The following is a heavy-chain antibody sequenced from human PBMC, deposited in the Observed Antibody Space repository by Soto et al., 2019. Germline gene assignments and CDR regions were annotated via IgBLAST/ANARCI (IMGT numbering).Heavy chain of an antibody. CDR2: IIPIFGTA. J-gene: IGHJ6*04. CDR1: GGTFSSYA. Sequence: QVQLVQSGAEVKKPGSSVKVSCKASGGTFSSYAISWVRQAPGQGLEWMGGIIPIFGTANYAQKFQGRVTITADEATSTAYMELSSLRSEDTAVYYCARRSGARNWNYHPMVGSGMDVWGEGTTVTVSS. CDR3: ARRSGARNWNYHPMVGSGMDV. D-gene: IGHD1-7*01. V-gene: IGHV1-69*01.